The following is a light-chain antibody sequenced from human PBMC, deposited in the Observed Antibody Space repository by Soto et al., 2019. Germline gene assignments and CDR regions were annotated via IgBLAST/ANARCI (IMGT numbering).Light chain of an antibody. J-gene: IGLJ2*01. CDR1: SSNIGSKS. Sequence: QAVLTQPPSVSGTPGQRVNMSCSGSSSNIGSKSVSWYQHLPQTAPKLLIYSNNQRPSGVPGRFSGSKSGTSASLAISGLQSDDETQYYCAAWDDRLNVLVFGGGTKLTV. CDR2: SNN. V-gene: IGLV1-44*01. CDR3: AAWDDRLNVLV.